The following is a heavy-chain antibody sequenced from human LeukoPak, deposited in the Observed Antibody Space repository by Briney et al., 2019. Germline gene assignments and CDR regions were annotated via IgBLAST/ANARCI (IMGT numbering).Heavy chain of an antibody. CDR3: ARGAHYYDSSGYGY. D-gene: IGHD3-22*01. CDR2: IYHSGST. V-gene: IGHV4-38-2*02. CDR1: GGSISNYY. J-gene: IGHJ4*02. Sequence: SETLSLTCTVSGGSISNYYWSWIRQPPGKGLEWIGSIYHSGSTYYNPSLKSRVTISVDTSKNQFSLKLSSVTAADTAVYYCARGAHYYDSSGYGYWGQGTLVTVSS.